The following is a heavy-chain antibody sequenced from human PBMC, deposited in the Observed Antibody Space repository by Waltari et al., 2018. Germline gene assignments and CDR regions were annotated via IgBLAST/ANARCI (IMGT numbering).Heavy chain of an antibody. CDR3: ARDKGGIGYYFDS. D-gene: IGHD1-26*01. CDR1: GFIFSPSG. V-gene: IGHV3-48*02. CDR2: ISGSDSPI. Sequence: EVQLVESGGALVQPGGSLRLSCAASGFIFSPSGMYWVRQAPGKVLEWISYISGSDSPIYYADSVKGRFTISRDNAKYSLYLQMNSLKDEDTAVYYCARDKGGIGYYFDSWGQGTLVTVSS. J-gene: IGHJ4*02.